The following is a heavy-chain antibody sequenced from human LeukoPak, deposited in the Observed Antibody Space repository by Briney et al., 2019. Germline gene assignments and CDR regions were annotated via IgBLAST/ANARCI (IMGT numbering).Heavy chain of an antibody. Sequence: GASVKVSCKASGYTFTGYYMHWVRQAPGQGLEWMGWMNPNSGNTGYAQKFQGRVTMTRNTSISTAYMELSSLRSEDTAVYYCARAQPPGYGMDVWGQGTTVTVSS. CDR3: ARAQPPGYGMDV. CDR2: MNPNSGNT. CDR1: GYTFTGYY. J-gene: IGHJ6*02. V-gene: IGHV1-8*02.